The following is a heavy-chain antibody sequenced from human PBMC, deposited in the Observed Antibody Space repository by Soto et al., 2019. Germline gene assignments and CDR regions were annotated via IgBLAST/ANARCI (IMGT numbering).Heavy chain of an antibody. V-gene: IGHV3-23*01. CDR2: VSPSGDTT. J-gene: IGHJ6*02. CDR3: VREPDV. CDR1: GFNFSTYS. Sequence: EVQLLESGGGLVQPGGSLTVSCEASGFNFSTYSMTWVRQGPGKGLEWVAAVSPSGDTTHYADSLKGRLTISRDNSKNTVSLQMNSLSADDTGLYYCVREPDVWGQGISVTVSS.